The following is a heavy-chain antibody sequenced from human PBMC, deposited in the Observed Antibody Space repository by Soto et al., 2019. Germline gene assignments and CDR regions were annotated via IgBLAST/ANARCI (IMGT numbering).Heavy chain of an antibody. D-gene: IGHD4-17*01. CDR1: GGTFSSYA. CDR3: ARARLRPNWFDP. J-gene: IGHJ5*02. Sequence: QVQLVQSGAEVKKPGSSVKVSCKASGGTFSSYAISWVRQAPGQGLEWMGWMNPNSGNTGYAQKFQGRVTMTRNTSISTAYMELSSLSSEDTAVYDCARARLRPNWFDPWGQGTLVTVSS. CDR2: MNPNSGNT. V-gene: IGHV1-8*02.